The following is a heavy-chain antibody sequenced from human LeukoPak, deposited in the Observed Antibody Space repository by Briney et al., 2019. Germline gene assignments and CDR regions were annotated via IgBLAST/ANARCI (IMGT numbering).Heavy chain of an antibody. Sequence: SETLSLTCAVYGGSFSGYYWSWICQPPGKGLEWIGEINHSGSTNYNPSLKSRVTISVDTSKNQFSLKLSSVTAADTAVYYCARGIVNTAVAGTFGYWGQGTLVTVSS. V-gene: IGHV4-34*01. J-gene: IGHJ4*02. CDR1: GGSFSGYY. D-gene: IGHD6-19*01. CDR2: INHSGST. CDR3: ARGIVNTAVAGTFGY.